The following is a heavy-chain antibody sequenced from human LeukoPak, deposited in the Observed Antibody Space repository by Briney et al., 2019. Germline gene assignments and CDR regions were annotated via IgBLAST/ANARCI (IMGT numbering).Heavy chain of an antibody. CDR2: IYTSGST. CDR3: ARVRIPAARGGVDY. V-gene: IGHV4-61*02. D-gene: IGHD2-2*01. Sequence: SETLSLTCTVSGGSISSGSYYWSWIRQPAGKGLEWIGRIYTSGSTNYNPSLKSRVTISVDTSKNQFSLKLSSVTAADTAVYYCARVRIPAARGGVDYWGQGTLVTVSS. CDR1: GGSISSGSYY. J-gene: IGHJ4*02.